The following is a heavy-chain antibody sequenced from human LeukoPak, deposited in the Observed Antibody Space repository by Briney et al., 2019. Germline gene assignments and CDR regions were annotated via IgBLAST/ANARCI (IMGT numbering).Heavy chain of an antibody. V-gene: IGHV1-24*01. CDR1: GYTLTELS. Sequence: ASVKVSCKVSGYTLTELSMHWVRQAPGQGLEWMGGFDPEDGGTIYAQKFQGRVTMTEDTSTDTAYMELSSLRSEDTAVYYCATTGGLWFGESVDYWGQGTLVTVSS. J-gene: IGHJ4*02. D-gene: IGHD3-10*01. CDR2: FDPEDGGT. CDR3: ATTGGLWFGESVDY.